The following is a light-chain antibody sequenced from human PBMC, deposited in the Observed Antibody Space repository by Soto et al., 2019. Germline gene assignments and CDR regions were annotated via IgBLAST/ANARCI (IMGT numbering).Light chain of an antibody. CDR3: CSSAPESTYV. CDR2: EVS. CDR1: SSDVGGYNY. J-gene: IGLJ1*01. Sequence: QSALTQPASVSGSPGQSITISCTGTSSDVGGYNYVSWYQQHPGKAPKLIIYEVSNRPSGVSTRSSGYKSGNTASLTISGLQAEDEADYFCCSSAPESTYVFGTGTKLTVL. V-gene: IGLV2-14*01.